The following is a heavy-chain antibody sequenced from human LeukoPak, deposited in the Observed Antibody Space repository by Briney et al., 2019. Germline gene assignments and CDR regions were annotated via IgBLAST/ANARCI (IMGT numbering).Heavy chain of an antibody. Sequence: GGSLRLSCAASGFTFSSYAMSWVRQAPGKGLEWVSAISGSGGSTYYADSVKGRFTIPRDNSKNTLSLQMNSLRAEDTAVYYCAMMYSSTWYGYWGQGTLVTVSS. CDR1: GFTFSSYA. CDR3: AMMYSSTWYGY. CDR2: ISGSGGST. V-gene: IGHV3-23*01. D-gene: IGHD6-13*01. J-gene: IGHJ4*02.